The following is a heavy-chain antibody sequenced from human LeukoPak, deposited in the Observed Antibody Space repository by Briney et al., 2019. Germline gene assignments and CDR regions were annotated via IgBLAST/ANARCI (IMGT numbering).Heavy chain of an antibody. J-gene: IGHJ5*02. CDR2: IYYSGST. CDR3: ARESCSSTSCSNWFDP. D-gene: IGHD2-2*01. V-gene: IGHV4-39*02. CDR1: GGSISSSSYY. Sequence: SETLSLXCTVSGGSISSSSYYWGWIRQPPGKGLEWIGSIYYSGSTYYNPSLKSRVTISVDTSKNQFSLKLSSVTAADTAVYYCARESCSSTSCSNWFDPWGQGTLVTVSS.